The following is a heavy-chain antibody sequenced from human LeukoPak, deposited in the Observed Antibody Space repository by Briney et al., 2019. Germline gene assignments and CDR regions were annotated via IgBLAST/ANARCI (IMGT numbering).Heavy chain of an antibody. D-gene: IGHD2-2*01. CDR1: GFTFSSYG. CDR2: IRYDGSNK. Sequence: GGSLRLSCAASGFTFSSYGMHWVRQAPGKGLEWVAFIRYDGSNKYYADSVKGRFTISRDNSKNTRYLQMNSLRDEDTAVYYCARAISPSLGYCSSTSCYYFDYWGQGTLVTVSS. J-gene: IGHJ4*02. V-gene: IGHV3-30*02. CDR3: ARAISPSLGYCSSTSCYYFDY.